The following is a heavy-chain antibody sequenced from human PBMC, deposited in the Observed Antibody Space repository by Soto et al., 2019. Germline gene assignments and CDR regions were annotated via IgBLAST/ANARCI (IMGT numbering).Heavy chain of an antibody. CDR1: GDSVSSNSAA. D-gene: IGHD1-26*01. J-gene: IGHJ6*01. CDR2: TYYRCKWYN. Sequence: SQTLSLTCAISGDSVSSNSAAWNWIRQSPSRGLEWLGRTYYRCKWYNDYAVSVKSRITINPDTSKNQCSLQLNSVTPEDTAVYYCARDVRRVGATTNYYYGMDVWGQGTTVTVSS. CDR3: ARDVRRVGATTNYYYGMDV. V-gene: IGHV6-1*01.